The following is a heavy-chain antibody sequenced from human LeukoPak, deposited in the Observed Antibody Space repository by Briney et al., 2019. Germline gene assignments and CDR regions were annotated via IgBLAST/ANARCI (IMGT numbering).Heavy chain of an antibody. J-gene: IGHJ6*04. CDR1: GGSFSGYY. D-gene: IGHD5-12*01. Sequence: SETLSLTCAVYGGSFSGYYWSWIRQPPGKGLEWIGEINHSGSTTYNPSLKSRVTISVDTSKNQFSLKLSSVTAADTAVYYCALRGRYSGYSYYYYGMDVWGKGTTVTVSS. CDR3: ALRGRYSGYSYYYYGMDV. CDR2: INHSGST. V-gene: IGHV4-34*01.